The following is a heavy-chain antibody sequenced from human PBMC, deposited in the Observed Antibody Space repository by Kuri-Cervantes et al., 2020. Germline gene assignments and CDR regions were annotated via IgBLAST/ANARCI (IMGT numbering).Heavy chain of an antibody. CDR3: TTDFGADDYSNQY. D-gene: IGHD4-11*01. CDR1: GFTFSSYS. CDR2: IWYDGSNK. Sequence: GESLKISCAASGFTFSSYSMNWVRQAPGKGLEWVAVIWYDGSNKYYADSVKGRFTISRDNSKNTLYLQMNSLKTEDTAVYYCTTDFGADDYSNQYWGQGTLVTVSS. V-gene: IGHV3-33*08. J-gene: IGHJ4*02.